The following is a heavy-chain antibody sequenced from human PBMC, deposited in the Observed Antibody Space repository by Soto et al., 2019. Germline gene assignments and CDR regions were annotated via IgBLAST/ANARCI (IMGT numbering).Heavy chain of an antibody. D-gene: IGHD3-3*01. V-gene: IGHV4-31*03. Sequence: PSETLSLTCIVSGGSISSNDFYWSWIRQHPGKGLEWIGYIYYSGNTYYNPSLKSRVTILVDTSKNQFSLKVSSVTAADTAVYYCASFPKGLFGVRFEWEGKHNYFDYWGQGTLVTVSS. CDR1: GGSISSNDFY. CDR3: ASFPKGLFGVRFEWEGKHNYFDY. J-gene: IGHJ4*02. CDR2: IYYSGNT.